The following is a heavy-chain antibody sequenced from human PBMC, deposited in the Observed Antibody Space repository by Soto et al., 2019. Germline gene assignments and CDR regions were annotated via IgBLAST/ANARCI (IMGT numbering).Heavy chain of an antibody. CDR1: GFTFRSYE. J-gene: IGHJ4*02. D-gene: IGHD2-8*01. V-gene: IGHV3-23*04. CDR3: ARGGGYCTPTSCAIDS. Sequence: EVQLVESGGGLKQPGGSLRLSCAASGFTFRSYEMSWVRQAAGKGLEWVSRVSLTGDRTNYAGSVKGRFTVSRDNFKNTLYLEMDSLRPEDTAIYYCARGGGYCTPTSCAIDSWGRGTPVTVSS. CDR2: VSLTGDRT.